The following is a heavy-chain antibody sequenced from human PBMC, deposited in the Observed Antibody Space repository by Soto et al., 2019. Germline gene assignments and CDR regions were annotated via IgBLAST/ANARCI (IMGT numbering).Heavy chain of an antibody. J-gene: IGHJ3*02. CDR2: ISYDGREK. D-gene: IGHD5-12*01. CDR1: GFTFNFFG. Sequence: QEQLVESGGGVVQAGRSLRLSWAASGFTFNFFGMHWVRQAPGKGLEWVAVISYDGREKYYADSVKGRFTMSRDNSKNMVYLEMSSLRPEDTSVYYCAKERRYSFDAFDIWGHGTMVTVSS. CDR3: AKERRYSFDAFDI. V-gene: IGHV3-30*18.